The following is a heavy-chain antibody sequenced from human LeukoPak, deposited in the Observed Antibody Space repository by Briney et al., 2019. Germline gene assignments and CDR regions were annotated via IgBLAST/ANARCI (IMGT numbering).Heavy chain of an antibody. CDR1: GVSVSSGTYY. V-gene: IGHV4-61*01. D-gene: IGHD2-15*01. CDR3: ARVSKMAGWIDY. J-gene: IGHJ4*02. CDR2: IFYNGDT. Sequence: SENLSLTCTVSGVSVSSGTYYWTWIRQSPGKGLEWNGYIFYNGDTDYNPSHKSRVTISVDTSKNKFSLRLTSVTAADTAVYYCARVSKMAGWIDYWGQGTLVTVSS.